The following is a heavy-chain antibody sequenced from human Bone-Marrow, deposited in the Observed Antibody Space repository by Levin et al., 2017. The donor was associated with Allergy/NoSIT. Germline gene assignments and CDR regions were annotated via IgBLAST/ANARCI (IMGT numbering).Heavy chain of an antibody. CDR2: MWYDGNKE. CDR1: GFTFSLYA. CDR3: ARGAGWFAESGYDYYYMDV. V-gene: IGHV3-33*01. J-gene: IGHJ6*03. D-gene: IGHD3-10*01. Sequence: PGGSLRLSCAASGFTFSLYALHWVRQAPGKGLEWVALMWYDGNKEFYGESVKGRFTVSRDTAKNTLYLQINSLRVEDTAVYYCARGAGWFAESGYDYYYMDVWGKGTTVTVS.